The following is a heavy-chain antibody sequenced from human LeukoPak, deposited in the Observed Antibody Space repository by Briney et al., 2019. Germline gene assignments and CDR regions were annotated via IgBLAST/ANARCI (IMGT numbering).Heavy chain of an antibody. CDR1: GGSFSDYY. J-gene: IGHJ5*02. Sequence: PSETLSLTCAVYGGSFSDYYWTWIRQPPGKGLEWIGEINHSGSTNYNPSLKSRVTISVDTSKKQFFLRLSSVTAADTAVYYCAKGHRYSSGRYWSRWFDPWGQGTLVTVSS. V-gene: IGHV4-34*01. CDR2: INHSGST. CDR3: AKGHRYSSGRYWSRWFDP. D-gene: IGHD6-19*01.